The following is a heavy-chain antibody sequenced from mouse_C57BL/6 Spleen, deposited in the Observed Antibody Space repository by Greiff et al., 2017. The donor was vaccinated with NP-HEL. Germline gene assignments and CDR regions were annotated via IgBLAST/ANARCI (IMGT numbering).Heavy chain of an antibody. V-gene: IGHV1-39*01. CDR3: ARGSYGSSYEDAMDY. Sequence: VQLQQPGPELVKPGASVKISCKASGYSFTDYNMNWVKQSNGKSLEWIGVINPNYGTTSYNQKFKGKATLTVDQSSSTAYMQLNSLTSEDSAVYYCARGSYGSSYEDAMDYWGQGTSVTVSS. CDR1: GYSFTDYN. D-gene: IGHD1-1*01. CDR2: INPNYGTT. J-gene: IGHJ4*01.